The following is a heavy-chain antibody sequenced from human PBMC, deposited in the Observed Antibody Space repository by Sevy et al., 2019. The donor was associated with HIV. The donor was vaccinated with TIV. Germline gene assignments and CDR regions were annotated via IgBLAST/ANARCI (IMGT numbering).Heavy chain of an antibody. V-gene: IGHV1-69*13. J-gene: IGHJ4*02. CDR2: IIPILGTV. Sequence: ASVKVSCKASGGTFSSYGISWVRRAPGQGLEWMGGIIPILGTVNYAQKFQGRVTITADESTKTAYMELSSLRSEDTAVYYCARGGGNGWYYFDYWGQETPVTVSS. CDR1: GGTFSSYG. CDR3: ARGGGNGWYYFDY. D-gene: IGHD6-19*01.